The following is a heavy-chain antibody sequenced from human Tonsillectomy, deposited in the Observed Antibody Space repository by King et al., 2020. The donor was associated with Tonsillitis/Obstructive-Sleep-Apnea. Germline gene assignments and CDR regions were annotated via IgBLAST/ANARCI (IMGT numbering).Heavy chain of an antibody. V-gene: IGHV5-51*03. CDR2: IHAGDSDT. CDR1: GYKFSTYW. J-gene: IGHJ3*02. CDR3: APGTTVTTLGAFDI. D-gene: IGHD4-17*01. Sequence: QLVQSGAEVKKPGESVKISCKGSGYKFSTYWIGWVRQMPGKGLEWVGIIHAGDSDTRYSPSFQGQVTISADKSISTAYLQWSSLKASDTAMYYCAPGTTVTTLGAFDIWGQGTMITVSS.